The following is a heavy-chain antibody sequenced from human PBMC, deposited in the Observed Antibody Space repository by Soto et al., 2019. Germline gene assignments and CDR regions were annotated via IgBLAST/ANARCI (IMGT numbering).Heavy chain of an antibody. CDR2: IYAGGST. Sequence: EVRLVESGGGLVQPGGSLRLCCAASGFTVSSNYMSWVRQAPGKGLEWVSVIYAGGSTYYADSVKGRFTISRDNSKNTLYLQMNSLRAEDTAVYYCARDMVRGLYPEYFQHWGQGTLVTVSS. CDR3: ARDMVRGLYPEYFQH. J-gene: IGHJ1*01. V-gene: IGHV3-66*01. CDR1: GFTVSSNY. D-gene: IGHD3-10*01.